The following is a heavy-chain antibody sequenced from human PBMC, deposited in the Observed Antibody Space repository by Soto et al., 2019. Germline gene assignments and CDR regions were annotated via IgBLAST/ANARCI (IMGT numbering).Heavy chain of an antibody. D-gene: IGHD2-2*02. CDR2: IKSKTDGGTT. CDR1: GFTFSNAW. Sequence: EVQLVESGGGLVKPGGSLRLSCAASGFTFSNAWMSWVRQAPGKGLEWVGRIKSKTDGGTTDYAAPVKGRFTISRDDSKNTLYLQMNSLKTEDTAVYYCTTDIVVVPAAINWGHGTLVTVSS. J-gene: IGHJ4*01. CDR3: TTDIVVVPAAIN. V-gene: IGHV3-15*01.